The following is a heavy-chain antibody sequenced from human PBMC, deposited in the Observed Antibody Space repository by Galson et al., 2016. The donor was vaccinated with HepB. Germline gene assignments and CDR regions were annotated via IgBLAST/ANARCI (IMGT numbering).Heavy chain of an antibody. J-gene: IGHJ6*02. V-gene: IGHV5-10-1*01. D-gene: IGHD2-15*01. CDR2: IDPSDSFT. Sequence: QSGAEVKKPGESVTIFCKGSGYNFTRYWITWVRQMPGKGLEWMGRIDPSDSFTKYSPSFQGHVTMSADKSSSTAYLHWSSLQASDTAMYYCSKSALPDSFYYYGLDVWGQGTTVTVS. CDR1: GYNFTRYW. CDR3: SKSALPDSFYYYGLDV.